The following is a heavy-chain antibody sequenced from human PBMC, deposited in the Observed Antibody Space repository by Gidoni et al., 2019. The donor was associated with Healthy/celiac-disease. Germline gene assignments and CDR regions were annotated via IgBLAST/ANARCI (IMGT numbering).Heavy chain of an antibody. Sequence: EVQLVESGGGLVQPGGSLRLSCAASGFTFSSYAMGWVRKAPGTGLEWFSAISGSGGSTYYADSVKGRFTISRDNSKNTLYLQMNSLRAEDTAVYYCAKDHSTVTRNDAFDIWGQGTMVTVSS. V-gene: IGHV3-23*04. D-gene: IGHD4-17*01. CDR3: AKDHSTVTRNDAFDI. CDR2: ISGSGGST. CDR1: GFTFSSYA. J-gene: IGHJ3*02.